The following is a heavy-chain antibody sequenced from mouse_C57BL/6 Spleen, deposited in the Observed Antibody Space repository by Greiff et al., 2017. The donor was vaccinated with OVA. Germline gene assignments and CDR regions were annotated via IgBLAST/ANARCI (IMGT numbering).Heavy chain of an antibody. CDR1: GFTFSSYA. D-gene: IGHD2-5*01. CDR3: TRYGSLGSNPFDY. Sequence: EVQLVESGAGLVKPGGSLKLSCAASGFTFSSYAMSWVRQTPEKRLEWVAYISSGGDYIYYADTVKGRFTISRDNARNTLYLQMSSLKSEDTAMYYCTRYGSLGSNPFDYWGQGTTLTVSS. CDR2: ISSGGDYI. V-gene: IGHV5-9-1*02. J-gene: IGHJ2*01.